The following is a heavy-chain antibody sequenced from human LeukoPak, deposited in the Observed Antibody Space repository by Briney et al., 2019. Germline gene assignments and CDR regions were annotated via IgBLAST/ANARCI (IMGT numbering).Heavy chain of an antibody. Sequence: HGESLKISLKGSGYIFTTYWISWARQIPGKGLEWMGILYPGDSDTIYSPSFQGQFTIPADKSISTANLQWSSLKASDTAMYYCARRSGVGTIDVSDIWGQGTMVTVSS. D-gene: IGHD1-26*01. CDR1: GYIFTTYW. CDR2: LYPGDSDT. V-gene: IGHV5-51*01. J-gene: IGHJ3*02. CDR3: ARRSGVGTIDVSDI.